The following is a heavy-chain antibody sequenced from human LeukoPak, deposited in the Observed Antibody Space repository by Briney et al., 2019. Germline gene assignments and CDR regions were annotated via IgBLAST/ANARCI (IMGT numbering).Heavy chain of an antibody. CDR1: GGSISSSNW. D-gene: IGHD2-15*01. Sequence: SETLSLTCAVSGGSISSSNWWSWVRQPPGKGLEWIGEIYHSGSTNYNPSLKSRVTISVDTSKNQFSLKLSSVTAADTAVYYCARLGYCSGGSCAASSPEYYFDYWGQGTLVTVSS. CDR2: IYHSGST. CDR3: ARLGYCSGGSCAASSPEYYFDY. J-gene: IGHJ4*02. V-gene: IGHV4-4*02.